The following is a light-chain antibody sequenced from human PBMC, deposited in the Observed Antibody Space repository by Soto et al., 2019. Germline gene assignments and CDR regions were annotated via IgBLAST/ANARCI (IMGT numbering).Light chain of an antibody. V-gene: IGKV1-39*01. CDR1: QSISTY. CDR2: AAS. Sequence: DIPMTQSPSSLSASVGDRVTVTCRASQSISTYLYWYQQKPGKAPKLLIYAASSLETGVPSRFSGSGSGTDFTLTISSLQPEDFATYFCQQSYTTPFTFGPRTKVDIK. CDR3: QQSYTTPFT. J-gene: IGKJ3*01.